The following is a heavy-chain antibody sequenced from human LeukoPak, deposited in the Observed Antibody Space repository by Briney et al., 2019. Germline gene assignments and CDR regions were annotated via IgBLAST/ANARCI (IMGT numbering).Heavy chain of an antibody. CDR2: IYYSGST. V-gene: IGHV4-39*07. CDR1: GGSISSSSYY. J-gene: IGHJ4*02. D-gene: IGHD1-26*01. Sequence: SETLSLTYTVSGGSISSSSYYWGWIRQPPGKGLEWIGSIYYSGSTYYNPSLKSRVTISVDTSKNQFSLKLSSVTAADTAVYYCASGRGSYYFDYWGQGTLVTVSS. CDR3: ASGRGSYYFDY.